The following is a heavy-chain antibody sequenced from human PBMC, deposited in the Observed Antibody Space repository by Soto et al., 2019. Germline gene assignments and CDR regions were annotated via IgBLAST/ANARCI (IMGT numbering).Heavy chain of an antibody. J-gene: IGHJ6*02. Sequence: GGSLRLSCSASGFTFSDENMSWVRQVPGQGLEWVSGISGGGSYIFYADSVQGRFSISRDNAKNSLFLEMNSLRVEDTAVYYCARDSDCHSTSCFFPPHVWGQGTTVTV. D-gene: IGHD2-2*01. CDR2: ISGGGSYI. CDR1: GFTFSDEN. V-gene: IGHV3-21*06. CDR3: ARDSDCHSTSCFFPPHV.